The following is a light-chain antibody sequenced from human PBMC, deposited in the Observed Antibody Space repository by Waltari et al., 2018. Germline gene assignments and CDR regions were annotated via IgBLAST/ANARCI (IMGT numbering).Light chain of an antibody. V-gene: IGKV4-1*01. Sequence: DIVMTQSPDSLAVSLGERATIHCKSSQPVLYSANNKNYLAWYQQKPGQPPKLLIYLASSRESGVPARFSGSGSGTDFTLTISSLQAEDVAVYYCQQFYSTPYTFGQGTKLEIK. CDR1: QPVLYSANNKNY. CDR3: QQFYSTPYT. J-gene: IGKJ2*01. CDR2: LAS.